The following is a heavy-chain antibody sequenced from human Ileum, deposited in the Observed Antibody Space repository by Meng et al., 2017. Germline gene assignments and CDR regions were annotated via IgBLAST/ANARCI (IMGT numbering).Heavy chain of an antibody. CDR3: ARVHWGSLDY. Sequence: GQRQDTGPGRARPSETLSLIFTVSGASVTTSHYQWGWIRQPPGKGLVWIRYASTNYNPSLKSRLTISLDTSKNQVSLKLTSVTAADTAVYYCARVHWGSLDYWGQGILVTVSS. D-gene: IGHD7-27*01. CDR1: GASVTTSHYQ. V-gene: IGHV4-61*01. CDR2: AST. J-gene: IGHJ4*02.